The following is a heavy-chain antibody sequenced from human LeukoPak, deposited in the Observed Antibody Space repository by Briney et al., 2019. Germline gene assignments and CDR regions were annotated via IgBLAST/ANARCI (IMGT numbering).Heavy chain of an antibody. CDR1: DASISSSYFF. V-gene: IGHV4-39*01. CDR2: VFHSGSP. J-gene: IGHJ4*02. Sequence: SETLSLTCTVSDASISSSYFFWGWIRQPPGKGLEWIGNVFHSGSPHYSPSLKSRVTISVDTSRKQFSLRLSAATAADTAVYYCARQRGGSWVNDYWGQGTLVTVSS. CDR3: ARQRGGSWVNDY. D-gene: IGHD1-26*01.